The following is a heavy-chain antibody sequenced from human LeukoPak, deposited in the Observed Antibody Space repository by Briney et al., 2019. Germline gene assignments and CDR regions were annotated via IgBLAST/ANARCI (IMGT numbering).Heavy chain of an antibody. Sequence: SETLSLTCTVSGGSISSSSYYWGWIRQPPGKGLEWIGSIYYSGSTYYNPSLKSRVTISVDTSKNQFSLKLSSVTAAETAVYYCARTTTTFDDWGHGTLVTVSS. CDR2: IYYSGST. CDR1: GGSISSSSYY. CDR3: ARTTTTFDD. D-gene: IGHD4-11*01. V-gene: IGHV4-39*07. J-gene: IGHJ4*01.